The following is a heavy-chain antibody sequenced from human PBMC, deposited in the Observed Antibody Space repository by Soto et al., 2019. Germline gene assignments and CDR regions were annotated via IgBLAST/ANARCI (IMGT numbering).Heavy chain of an antibody. CDR2: ISYDGSNK. D-gene: IGHD3-9*01. Sequence: VRQTTTKRLQRVSVISYDGSNKYYAVSVKGRVTFPRDNSKNTLYLQMNCLRVQDTAVYYCAKGLGRYFD. J-gene: IGHJ4*01. V-gene: IGHV3-30*18. CDR3: AKGLGRYFD.